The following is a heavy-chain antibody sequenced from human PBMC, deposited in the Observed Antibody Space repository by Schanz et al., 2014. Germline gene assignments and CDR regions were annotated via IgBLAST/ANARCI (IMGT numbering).Heavy chain of an antibody. CDR1: GFTFRDYY. CDR3: ARDFYDRRGYGSRYCVGDCIDV. V-gene: IGHV3-11*05. D-gene: IGHD3-22*01. J-gene: IGHJ6*02. CDR2: ISSGSSYA. Sequence: QVQLVESGGGLVKPGGSLRLSCAASGFTFRDYYMSWIRQAPGKGLEWVSDISSGSSYANYADSVKGRFTISRDKAKNSLYMQMSSLRVEDTAVDYCARDFYDRRGYGSRYCVGDCIDVWGQGTTVNVSS.